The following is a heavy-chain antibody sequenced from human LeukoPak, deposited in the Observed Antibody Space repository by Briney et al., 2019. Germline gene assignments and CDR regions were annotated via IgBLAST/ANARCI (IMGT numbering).Heavy chain of an antibody. D-gene: IGHD3-22*01. CDR1: GYTFTGYY. CDR3: ARVGYDSSGYYYVYFDY. J-gene: IGHJ4*02. Sequence: ASVKVSCKASGYTFTGYYIHWVRQAPGQGLEWMGWISAYNGNTNYAQKLQGRVTMTTDTSTSTAYMELRSLRSDDTAVYYCARVGYDSSGYYYVYFDYWGQGTLVTVSS. CDR2: ISAYNGNT. V-gene: IGHV1-18*04.